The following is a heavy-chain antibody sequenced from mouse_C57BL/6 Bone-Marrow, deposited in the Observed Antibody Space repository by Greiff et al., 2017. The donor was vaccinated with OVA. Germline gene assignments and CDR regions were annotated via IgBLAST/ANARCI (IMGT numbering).Heavy chain of an antibody. V-gene: IGHV14-4*01. J-gene: IGHJ2*01. CDR3: TSYDYDWGGFDY. D-gene: IGHD2-4*01. CDR1: GFNIKDDY. Sequence: VQLQQSGAELVRPGASVKLSCTASGFNIKDDYMHWVKQRPEQGLEWIGWIDPENGDTEYASKFQGKATITADTSSNTAYLQLSSLTSEDTAVYYCTSYDYDWGGFDYWGQGTTLTVSS. CDR2: IDPENGDT.